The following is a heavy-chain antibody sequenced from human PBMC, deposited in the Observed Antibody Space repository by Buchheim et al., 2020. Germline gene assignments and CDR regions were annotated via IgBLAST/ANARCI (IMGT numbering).Heavy chain of an antibody. V-gene: IGHV3-7*01. J-gene: IGHJ4*02. D-gene: IGHD1-14*01. CDR3: ARHTYHRLDS. CDR2: ILQDGNEQ. CDR1: GFTFNSHW. Sequence: EVQLVESGGGLVQPGGSPRLSCAASGFTFNSHWMTWVRQAPGKGLEWVANILQDGNEQYYADSVKGRFTISRDNAKNSLYLQMSSLRAEDTAVYYCARHTYHRLDSWGQGTL.